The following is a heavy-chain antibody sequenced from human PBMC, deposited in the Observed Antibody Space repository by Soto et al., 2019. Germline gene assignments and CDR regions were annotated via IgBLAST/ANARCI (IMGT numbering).Heavy chain of an antibody. CDR2: IIPIFGTA. V-gene: IGHV1-69*13. CDR3: ARGTNSGWEENWFDP. Sequence: GASVKVSCKASGGTFSSYAISWVRQAPGQGLEWMGGIIPIFGTANYAQKFQGRVTITADESTSTAYMELSSLRSEDTAVYYCARGTNSGWEENWFDPWGQGTLVTVSS. J-gene: IGHJ5*02. D-gene: IGHD6-19*01. CDR1: GGTFSSYA.